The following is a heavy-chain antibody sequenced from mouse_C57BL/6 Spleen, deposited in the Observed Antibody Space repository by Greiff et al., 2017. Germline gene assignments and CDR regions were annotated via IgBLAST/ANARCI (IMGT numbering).Heavy chain of an antibody. J-gene: IGHJ4*01. CDR2: IDPSDSSI. CDR3: ARALLRFMDY. CDR1: GYTFTSYW. V-gene: IGHV1-69*01. D-gene: IGHD1-1*01. Sequence: QVQLQQPGAELVMPGASVKLSCKASGYTFTSYWMHWVKQRPGQGLEWIGEIDPSDSSINYNQKFKGKSTLTVDKSSSTAYMQLSSLTSEDSAVYYCARALLRFMDYWGQGTSVTVSS.